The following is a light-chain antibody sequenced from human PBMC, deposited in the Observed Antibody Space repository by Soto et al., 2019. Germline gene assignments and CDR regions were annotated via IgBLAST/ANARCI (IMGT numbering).Light chain of an antibody. CDR1: TSDVGSYNR. CDR3: SSYTSSSAYV. V-gene: IGLV2-18*02. J-gene: IGLJ1*01. Sequence: LAQPPPLSRAPGQSVTPSRPWTTSDVGSYNRVSWYQQPPGTAPKLMIYEVSNRPSGVPDRFSGSKSGNTASLTISGLQAEDEADYYCSSYTSSSAYVFGTGTKVTVL. CDR2: EVS.